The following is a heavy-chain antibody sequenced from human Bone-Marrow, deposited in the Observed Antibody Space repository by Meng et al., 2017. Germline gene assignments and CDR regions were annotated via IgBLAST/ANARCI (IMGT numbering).Heavy chain of an antibody. Sequence: GESLKISCVASGFTFSTYWIHWVRQAPGEGLGWVSRVNSDGSGTTYADSVKGRFTISRDNAKNTLFLQMNSLRAEDTAVYYCVRQKYYDGSYSFDIWGQGTKVTVSS. CDR2: VNSDGSGT. CDR1: GFTFSTYW. D-gene: IGHD3-10*01. CDR3: VRQKYYDGSYSFDI. V-gene: IGHV3-74*01. J-gene: IGHJ3*02.